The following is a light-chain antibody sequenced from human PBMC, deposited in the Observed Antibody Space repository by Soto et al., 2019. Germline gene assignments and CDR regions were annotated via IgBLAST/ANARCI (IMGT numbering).Light chain of an antibody. CDR3: SLSYSGGRI. V-gene: IGLV7-46*01. Sequence: QAVVTEEPSLTVSPGGTVTLTCGSSPETVTSRHYPYWLQQKPGQAPRTLIQDTDNKHSWTPARFSGSLLGGKAALTLSGAQPEDEAEYYCSLSYSGGRIFGGGTKLTVL. CDR1: PETVTSRHY. CDR2: DTD. J-gene: IGLJ2*01.